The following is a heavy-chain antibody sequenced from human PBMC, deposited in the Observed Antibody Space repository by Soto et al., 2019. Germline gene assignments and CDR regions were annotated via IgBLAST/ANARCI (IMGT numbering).Heavy chain of an antibody. CDR1: GGTFNSYS. Sequence: QVQLEQSGTEVKKPGSSVKVSCKASGGTFNSYSINWVRQAPGQGLEWMGGITPIFGRTNYAQKCQDRVTITADASTNTAYMELRDLTSDDTAVYYCARVTGIVLVPTKHPLGASFDLWGEGALVTVSS. D-gene: IGHD2-8*02. CDR2: ITPIFGRT. J-gene: IGHJ5*02. V-gene: IGHV1-69*01. CDR3: ARVTGIVLVPTKHPLGASFDL.